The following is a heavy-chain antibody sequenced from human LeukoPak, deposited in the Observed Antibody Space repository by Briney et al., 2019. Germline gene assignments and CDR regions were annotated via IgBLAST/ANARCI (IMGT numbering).Heavy chain of an antibody. CDR3: ARLNPLGSSGYSPHFDY. V-gene: IGHV4-39*01. J-gene: IGHJ4*02. Sequence: SETLSLTCTVSGGSISGSGYYWGWIRQPPGKGLEWIGSISYNGSTYYNPSLKSRVTISVDTSKNQFSLKLSSVTAADTAVFYCARLNPLGSSGYSPHFDYWGQGTLVTVSS. CDR2: ISYNGST. CDR1: GGSISGSGYY. D-gene: IGHD3-22*01.